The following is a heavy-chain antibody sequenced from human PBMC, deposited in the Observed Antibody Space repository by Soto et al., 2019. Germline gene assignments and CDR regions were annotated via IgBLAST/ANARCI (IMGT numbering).Heavy chain of an antibody. CDR1: GYTFTSYD. V-gene: IGHV1-8*01. CDR2: MNPSGGST. D-gene: IGHD3-10*01. J-gene: IGHJ4*02. Sequence: GASVKVSCKASGYTFTSYDINWVRQATGQGLEWMGWMNPSGGSTSYAQKFQGRVTMTTDTSTSTAYMELRSLRSDDTAVYYCARYGSGSYYNLYYFDYWGQGTLVTVSS. CDR3: ARYGSGSYYNLYYFDY.